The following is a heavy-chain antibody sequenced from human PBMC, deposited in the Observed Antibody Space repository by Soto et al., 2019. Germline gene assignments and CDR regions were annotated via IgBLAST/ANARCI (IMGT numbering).Heavy chain of an antibody. CDR2: IWYDGSNK. V-gene: IGHV3-33*01. Sequence: QVQLVESGGGVVQPGRSLRLSCAASGFTFSSYGMHWVRQAPGKGLEWVAVIWYDGSNKYYADSVKGRFTISRDNSKNTLYLQMNGLRAEDTAVYYCARLYDSSNLSYYYYGMDVWGQGTTVTVSS. D-gene: IGHD6-13*01. J-gene: IGHJ6*02. CDR3: ARLYDSSNLSYYYYGMDV. CDR1: GFTFSSYG.